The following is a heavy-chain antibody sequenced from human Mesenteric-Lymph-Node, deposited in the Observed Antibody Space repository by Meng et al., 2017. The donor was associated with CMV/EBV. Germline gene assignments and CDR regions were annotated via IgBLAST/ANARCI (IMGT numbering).Heavy chain of an antibody. V-gene: IGHV1-2*06. CDR3: ARGASPYYFDY. CDR1: VSAFTAYY. J-gene: IGHJ4*02. Sequence: SHQASVSAFTAYYLHWVRQAPGQGLEWIGRINPNTGGTNYAQKLQGRVTMTTDTSISTAYMDLNRLTSDDTAVYYCARGASPYYFDYWGQGTLVTVSS. CDR2: INPNTGGT. D-gene: IGHD2-2*01.